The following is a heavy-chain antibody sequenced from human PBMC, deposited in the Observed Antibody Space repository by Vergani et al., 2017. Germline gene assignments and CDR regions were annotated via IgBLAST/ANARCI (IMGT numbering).Heavy chain of an antibody. CDR3: ARGPTVAARRTSRGFFDP. Sequence: QVQLQQWGAGLLKPSETLSLTCAVYGGSFSGYYWSWIRQPPGKGLEWIGEINHSGSTNYNPSLKSRVTISVDTSKNQFSLKLSAVTAADTAVDDCARGPTVAARRTSRGFFDPWGQGTLVTGSS. J-gene: IGHJ5*02. V-gene: IGHV4-34*01. CDR2: INHSGST. CDR1: GGSFSGYY. D-gene: IGHD6-6*01.